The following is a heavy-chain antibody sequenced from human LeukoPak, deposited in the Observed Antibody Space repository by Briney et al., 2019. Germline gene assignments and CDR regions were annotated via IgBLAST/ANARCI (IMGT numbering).Heavy chain of an antibody. J-gene: IGHJ6*03. D-gene: IGHD1-26*01. V-gene: IGHV4-61*02. CDR1: GGSISSGSYY. CDR3: ARYRSGYYYYYYMDV. CDR2: IYTSGST. Sequence: SETLSLTCTVSGGSISSGSYYWSWIRQPAGKGLEWIGLIYTSGSTNYNPSLKSRVTISLDTSKNQFSLKLSSVTAADTAVYYCARYRSGYYYYYYMDVWGKGTTVTVSS.